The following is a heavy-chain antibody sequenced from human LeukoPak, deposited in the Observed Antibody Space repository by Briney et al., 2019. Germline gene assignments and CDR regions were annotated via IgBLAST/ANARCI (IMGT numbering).Heavy chain of an antibody. CDR1: GGSISSGGYY. Sequence: PSETLSLTCTVSGGSISSGGYYWSWIRQHPGKGLEWIGYIYYSGSTYYNPSLKSRVTISVDTSKNQFSLKLSSVTAADTAVYYCARAESSNWDAKYFFDYWGQGTLVTVSS. V-gene: IGHV4-31*03. CDR2: IYYSGST. CDR3: ARAESSNWDAKYFFDY. J-gene: IGHJ4*02. D-gene: IGHD4-11*01.